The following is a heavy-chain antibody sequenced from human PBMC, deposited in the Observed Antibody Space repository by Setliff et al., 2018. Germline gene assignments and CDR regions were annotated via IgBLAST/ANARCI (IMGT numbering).Heavy chain of an antibody. CDR3: SRDLQGSGDYVVDY. Sequence: LRLSCAASGFTFRSYWMSWVRQAPGKGLEWVANIKKDGSIKYYLDSVRGRFTISRDNAENSLTLQMNSLRVEDTAVYYCSRDLQGSGDYVVDYWGQGTLVTVTS. CDR2: IKKDGSIK. CDR1: GFTFRSYW. V-gene: IGHV3-7*01. J-gene: IGHJ4*02. D-gene: IGHD4-17*01.